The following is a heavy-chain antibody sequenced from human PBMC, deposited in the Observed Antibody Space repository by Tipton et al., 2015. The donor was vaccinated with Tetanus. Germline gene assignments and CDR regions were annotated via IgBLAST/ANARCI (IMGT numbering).Heavy chain of an antibody. CDR2: IYYSGGP. J-gene: IGHJ6*02. Sequence: TLSLTCTVSGDSISRGGYFWNWIRPRPGKGPEWIGYIYYSGGPYYNPSLKSRVTITVDTSKNQFSLRLSSVTAADTAVYYCARDHGITWGGMGYYYGMDVWGQGTTVTVSS. CDR1: GDSISRGGYF. V-gene: IGHV4-30-4*08. CDR3: ARDHGITWGGMGYYYGMDV. D-gene: IGHD3-16*01.